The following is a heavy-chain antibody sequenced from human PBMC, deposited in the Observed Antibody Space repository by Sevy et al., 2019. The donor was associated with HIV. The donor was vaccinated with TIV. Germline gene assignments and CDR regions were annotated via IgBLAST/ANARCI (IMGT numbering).Heavy chain of an antibody. D-gene: IGHD3-16*02. J-gene: IGHJ4*02. V-gene: IGHV3-21*01. CDR1: GFTFSSHS. CDR3: ARDRYDYVWGSYRLGAFDQPSY. CDR2: ISSSSYI. Sequence: GGSLRLSCAASGFTFSSHSMNWVRQAPGKGLEWVSSISSSSYIYYADSVKGRFTISRENAKNSLYLQMNSLGAEDTAVYYCARDRYDYVWGSYRLGAFDQPSYWGQGTLVTVSS.